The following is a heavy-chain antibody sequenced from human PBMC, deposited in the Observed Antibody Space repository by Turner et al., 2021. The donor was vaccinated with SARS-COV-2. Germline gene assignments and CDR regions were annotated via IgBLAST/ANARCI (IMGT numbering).Heavy chain of an antibody. D-gene: IGHD5-18*01. CDR2: ISWNSGSI. Sequence: EVQLVESGGGFVQPGRSLRLSCAAAGFTFDDYAMNWVRQAPGKGLEWVSGISWNSGSIGYADSVKGRFTISRDNAKNSLYLQMNSLRAEDTALYYCAKGSGYSYELGFDYWGQGTLVTVSS. CDR3: AKGSGYSYELGFDY. J-gene: IGHJ4*02. CDR1: GFTFDDYA. V-gene: IGHV3-9*01.